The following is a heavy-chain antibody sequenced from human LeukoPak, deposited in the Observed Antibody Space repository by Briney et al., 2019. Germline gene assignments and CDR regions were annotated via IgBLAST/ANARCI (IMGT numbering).Heavy chain of an antibody. V-gene: IGHV3-30-3*01. CDR2: ISYDGSNK. J-gene: IGHJ4*02. CDR1: GFTFSSYA. CDR3: ARGLEWWLPRLDY. D-gene: IGHD2-15*01. Sequence: GRSLRLSCAASGFTFSSYAMHWVRQAPGKGLEWVAVISYDGSNKYYADSVKGRFTISRDNSKNTLYLQMNSLRAEDTAVYYCARGLEWWLPRLDYWGQGTLVTVSS.